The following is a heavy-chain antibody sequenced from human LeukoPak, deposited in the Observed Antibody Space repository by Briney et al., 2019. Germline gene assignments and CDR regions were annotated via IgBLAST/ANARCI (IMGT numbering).Heavy chain of an antibody. CDR3: AREGTTVTHFDY. CDR2: IYSSGST. D-gene: IGHD4-11*01. Sequence: SETLSLTCTVSGGSISGYYWSWTRQPPGKGLEWIGYIYSSGSTNYNPSLKSRVTISIDTSKNQFSLKLSSVTAADTAVYYCAREGTTVTHFDYWGQGTLATVSS. V-gene: IGHV4-59*01. CDR1: GGSISGYY. J-gene: IGHJ4*02.